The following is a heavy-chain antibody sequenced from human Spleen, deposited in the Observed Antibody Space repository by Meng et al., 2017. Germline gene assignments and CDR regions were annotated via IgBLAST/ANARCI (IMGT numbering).Heavy chain of an antibody. D-gene: IGHD6-19*01. V-gene: IGHV4-39*01. Sequence: QPQLQESGPGLVKPSEGLSLPCGVSGGSISTSGYVWGWIRQPPGKGLEWIGSIGHSGITYYTPSLKSRVTVSIDTSKSQFSLKLTSVTAADTAVYYCVRSSGWVRTGFDPWGQGTLVTVSS. CDR3: VRSSGWVRTGFDP. CDR1: GGSISTSGYV. J-gene: IGHJ5*02. CDR2: IGHSGIT.